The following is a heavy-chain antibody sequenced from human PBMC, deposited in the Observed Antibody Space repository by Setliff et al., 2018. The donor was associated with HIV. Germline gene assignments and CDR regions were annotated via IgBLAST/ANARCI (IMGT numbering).Heavy chain of an antibody. CDR2: IWYDGNNK. D-gene: IGHD3-16*01. J-gene: IGHJ6*03. Sequence: GGSLRLSCAASGFTFSRYGMHWVRQTPGKGLEWVAIIWYDGNNKQYADSVKGRFTISRDNAKNSLYLQMNSLRAEDTAVYYCARDFLGDGYMDVWGKGTTVTVSS. V-gene: IGHV3-33*01. CDR1: GFTFSRYG. CDR3: ARDFLGDGYMDV.